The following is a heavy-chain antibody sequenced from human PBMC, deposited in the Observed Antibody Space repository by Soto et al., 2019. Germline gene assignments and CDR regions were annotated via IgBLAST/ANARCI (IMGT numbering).Heavy chain of an antibody. D-gene: IGHD6-6*01. J-gene: IGHJ4*02. CDR1: GESISSGGYY. V-gene: IGHV4-31*03. CDR3: ARASSSSSAIDY. Sequence: QVQLQESGPGLVKPSQTLSLTCTVSGESISSGGYYWSWIRQHPGKGLEWIGYIYDIGSAYYNPSLKSRVSISMDTSKNQFAMRLSSVTAADTAVYYCARASSSSSAIDYGGQGTLITVSS. CDR2: IYDIGSA.